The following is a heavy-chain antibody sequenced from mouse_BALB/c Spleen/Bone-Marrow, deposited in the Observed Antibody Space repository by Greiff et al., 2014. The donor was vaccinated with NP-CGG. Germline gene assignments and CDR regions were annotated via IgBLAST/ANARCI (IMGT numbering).Heavy chain of an antibody. CDR3: ARGDYYRSPMDY. V-gene: IGHV1S56*01. D-gene: IGHD2-14*01. CDR2: IYPGNVNT. Sequence: QVQLQQSGPELVKPGSSVRISCKASGYTFTSYYIHWVKQRPGQGLEWIGWIYPGNVNTNYNGKFEDKATLTADKSSSTAYMHLSSLTSEDSAVYFCARGDYYRSPMDYWGQGTSVTVSS. CDR1: GYTFTSYY. J-gene: IGHJ4*01.